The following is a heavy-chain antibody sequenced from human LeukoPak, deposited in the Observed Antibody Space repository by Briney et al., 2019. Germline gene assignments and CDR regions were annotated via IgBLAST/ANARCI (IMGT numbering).Heavy chain of an antibody. V-gene: IGHV3-20*01. CDR1: GFTFDDYG. CDR3: ARGGSGNRAAFDY. Sequence: GGSLRLSCAASGFTFDDYGMTWVRQVPGKGLEWVSGITLGGGSTGYADSVKGRFTISRDNADNSLYLQMSSLRAEDTALYHFARGGSGNRAAFDYWGQGTPVTVSP. CDR2: ITLGGGST. D-gene: IGHD2-15*01. J-gene: IGHJ4*02.